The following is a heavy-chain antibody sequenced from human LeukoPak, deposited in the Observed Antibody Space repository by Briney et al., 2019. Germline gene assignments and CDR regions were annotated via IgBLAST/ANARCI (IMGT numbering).Heavy chain of an antibody. Sequence: SETLSLTCTVSGGSVSSGGYYWSWIRQPAGKGLEWIGRIQSSGSTEYNPSLKSRVTISVDTSKNQFSLKLSSVTAADTAVYYCARTVFSGSYAEFIDYWGQGTLVTVSS. CDR3: ARTVFSGSYAEFIDY. CDR1: GGSVSSGGYY. CDR2: IQSSGST. V-gene: IGHV4-61*02. J-gene: IGHJ4*02. D-gene: IGHD1-26*01.